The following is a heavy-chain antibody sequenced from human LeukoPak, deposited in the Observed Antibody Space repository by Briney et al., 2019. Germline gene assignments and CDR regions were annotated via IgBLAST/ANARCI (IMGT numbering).Heavy chain of an antibody. V-gene: IGHV1-69*13. J-gene: IGHJ4*02. D-gene: IGHD2-21*02. CDR2: IIPIFGTA. CDR3: ARDLNDGNCGGDCYSGYS. Sequence: GASVKVSCKASGGTFSSYAISWVRQAPGQGLEWMGGIIPIFGTANYAQKFQGRVTITADESTSTAYMELSSLRSEDTAVYYCARDLNDGNCGGDCYSGYSWGQGTLVTVSS. CDR1: GGTFSSYA.